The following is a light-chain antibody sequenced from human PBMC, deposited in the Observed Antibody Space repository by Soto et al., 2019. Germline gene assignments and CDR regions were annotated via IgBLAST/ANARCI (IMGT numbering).Light chain of an antibody. CDR1: QSVTSNY. CDR2: AAS. CDR3: QHRSSWPPIT. V-gene: IGKV3D-20*02. Sequence: EIALTQSPGTLSLSPGERATLSCRASQSVTSNYLAWYQQKHRDPPPRLLFAASTSATGIPPRCSRSGSGTDFSLTISTLEPEDFAVYYCQHRSSWPPITFGQGTRLEIK. J-gene: IGKJ5*01.